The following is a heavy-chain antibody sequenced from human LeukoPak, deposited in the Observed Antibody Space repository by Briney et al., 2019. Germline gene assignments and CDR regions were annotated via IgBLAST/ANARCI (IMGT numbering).Heavy chain of an antibody. J-gene: IGHJ4*02. V-gene: IGHV1-2*02. CDR3: TSMEPITMVRGVPFDY. D-gene: IGHD3-10*01. Sequence: GASVKVSCKASGYTFTGYYMHWVRQAPGQGLEWMGWINPNSGGTNYAQKFQGRVTMTRDTAISTGYMELSRLRSDDTAVYYCTSMEPITMVRGVPFDYWGQGPLVPVSS. CDR1: GYTFTGYY. CDR2: INPNSGGT.